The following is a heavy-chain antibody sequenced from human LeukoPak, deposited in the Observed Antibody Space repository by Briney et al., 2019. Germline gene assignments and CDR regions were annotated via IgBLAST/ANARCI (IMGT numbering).Heavy chain of an antibody. CDR3: ARDRDCSSTSCYVFDP. V-gene: IGHV1-2*02. D-gene: IGHD2-2*01. CDR2: INPNSGGT. J-gene: IGHJ5*02. CDR1: GYTFTGYY. Sequence: ASVKVSCKASGYTFTGYYMHWVRQAPGQGLEWMGWINPNSGGTNYAQKFQGRVTMTRDTSISTAYMELSRLRSDDTAVYYCARDRDCSSTSCYVFDPWGQGTLVTVSS.